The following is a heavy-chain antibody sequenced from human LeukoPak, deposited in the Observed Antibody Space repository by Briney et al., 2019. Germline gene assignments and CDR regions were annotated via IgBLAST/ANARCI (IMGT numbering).Heavy chain of an antibody. CDR3: TRQVAAADYYYYYGMDV. CDR2: IRSKANSYAT. CDR1: GCTFSYSA. V-gene: IGHV3-73*01. Sequence: GGSLRLSCAASGCTFSYSARHWVRRASAKGGEWVGRIRSKANSYATAYAASVKGRFTISRDNLKNTAYLQMNSLKPEDTAVYYCTRQVAAADYYYYYGMDVWGQGTKVTVSS. D-gene: IGHD6-13*01. J-gene: IGHJ6*02.